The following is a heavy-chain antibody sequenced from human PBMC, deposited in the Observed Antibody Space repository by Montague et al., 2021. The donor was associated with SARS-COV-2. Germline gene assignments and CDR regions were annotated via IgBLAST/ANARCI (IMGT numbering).Heavy chain of an antibody. D-gene: IGHD3-3*01. CDR1: GGSFSGYY. V-gene: IGHV4-34*01. CDR3: ARGYQLRFLEWSSGQSTFDY. Sequence: SETLSLTCAVYGGSFSGYYWSWIRQPPGKGLEWIGEMNHSGSTNYNPSLKSRVTISVDTSKNQFSLKLSSVTAADTAVYYCARGYQLRFLEWSSGQSTFDYWGQGTMVTVSS. J-gene: IGHJ4*02. CDR2: MNHSGST.